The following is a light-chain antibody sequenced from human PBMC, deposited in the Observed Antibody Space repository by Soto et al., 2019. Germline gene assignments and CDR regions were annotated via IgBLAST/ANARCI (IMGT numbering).Light chain of an antibody. CDR1: QGIGDT. CDR2: DTS. J-gene: IGKJ4*01. Sequence: VMTQSPATLSVSPGEGVTLSCRASQGIGDTLAWYQHKPGQTPRLIIYDTSTRATGVPARFSASGSGTECTLTISRLEPEDVAVYYCQQFSSYPLTFGGGTKVDIK. CDR3: QQFSSYPLT. V-gene: IGKV3-15*01.